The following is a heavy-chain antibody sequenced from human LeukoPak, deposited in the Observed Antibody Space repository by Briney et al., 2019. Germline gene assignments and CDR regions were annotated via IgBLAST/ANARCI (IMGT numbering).Heavy chain of an antibody. CDR3: ARGRGAGPFDY. D-gene: IGHD6-19*01. V-gene: IGHV1-69*06. Sequence: ASVKVACKASGGTFSSYAISWVRQAPGQGLEWMGGIIPIFGTANYGQKFQGRVTITADKSMSTAYMELSSLRSEDTAVYYCARGRGAGPFDYWGQGTLVTVSS. CDR1: GGTFSSYA. CDR2: IIPIFGTA. J-gene: IGHJ4*02.